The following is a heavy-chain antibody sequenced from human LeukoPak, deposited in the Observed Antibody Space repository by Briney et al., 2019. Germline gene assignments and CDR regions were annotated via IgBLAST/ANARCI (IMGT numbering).Heavy chain of an antibody. CDR1: GGSFSGYD. D-gene: IGHD2-2*01. J-gene: IGHJ4*02. CDR2: INHSGST. Sequence: PSETLSLTCAVYGGSFSGYDWSWIRQPPGKGLEWIGEINHSGSTNYNPSLKSRVTISVDTSKNQFSLKLSSVTAADTAVYYCARGPICSSTSCPDWGQGTLVTVSS. CDR3: ARGPICSSTSCPD. V-gene: IGHV4-34*01.